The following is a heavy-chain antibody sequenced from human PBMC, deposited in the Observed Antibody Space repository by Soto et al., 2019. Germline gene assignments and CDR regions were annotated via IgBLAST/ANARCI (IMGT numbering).Heavy chain of an antibody. CDR1: GGSISSSSYY. V-gene: IGHV4-39*01. CDR2: IYYSGST. J-gene: IGHJ4*02. CDR3: ARTYYYDSSGYHFGY. D-gene: IGHD3-22*01. Sequence: SETLSLTCTVSGGSISSSSYYWGWIRQPPGKGLEWIGSIYYSGSTYYNPSLKSRVTISVDTSKNQFSLKLSSVTAADTAVYYCARTYYYDSSGYHFGYWGQGTLITVSS.